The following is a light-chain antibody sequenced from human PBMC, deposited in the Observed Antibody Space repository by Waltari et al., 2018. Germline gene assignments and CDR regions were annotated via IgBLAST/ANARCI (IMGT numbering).Light chain of an antibody. CDR3: AAWDDSLNAYV. CDR1: SSNIGNNA. CDR2: YDD. J-gene: IGLJ1*01. V-gene: IGLV1-36*01. Sequence: QSVLTQPPSVSEAPRQRVTISFSGTSSNIGNNAVNWYQQLPGKAPKLLIYYDDLLPSGVSDRFSGSKSGTSASLAISGLQSEDEADYYCAAWDDSLNAYVFGTGTKVTVL.